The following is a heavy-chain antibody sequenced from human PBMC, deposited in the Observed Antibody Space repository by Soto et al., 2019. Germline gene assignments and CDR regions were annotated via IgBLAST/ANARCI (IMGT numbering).Heavy chain of an antibody. CDR1: GRSIPSGAYS. CDR3: GTSVGLGAVAGDY. CDR2: IYHSGST. Sequence: QLQLQESGSGLVKPSQTLSLTCAVCGRSIPSGAYSWSWIRQPPGKGLELIGYIYHSGSTYYNPTLKTRVTISVDRSKNHVSLKLSSVTPADRPVYCCGTSVGLGAVAGDYWGQGTLVTVSS. D-gene: IGHD6-19*01. V-gene: IGHV4-30-2*01. J-gene: IGHJ4*02.